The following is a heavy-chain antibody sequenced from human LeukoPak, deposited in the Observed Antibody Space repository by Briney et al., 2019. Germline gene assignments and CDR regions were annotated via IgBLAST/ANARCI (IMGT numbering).Heavy chain of an antibody. J-gene: IGHJ5*02. Sequence: AGGSLRLSCAASGFTFSSYEMNRVRRAPGKGLEWVSYISSSGSTIYYADSVKGRFTISRDNAKNSLYLQMNSLRAEDTAVYYCARTYYGSGSYHNWFDPWGQGTLVTVSS. V-gene: IGHV3-48*03. CDR2: ISSSGSTI. CDR1: GFTFSSYE. D-gene: IGHD3-10*01. CDR3: ARTYYGSGSYHNWFDP.